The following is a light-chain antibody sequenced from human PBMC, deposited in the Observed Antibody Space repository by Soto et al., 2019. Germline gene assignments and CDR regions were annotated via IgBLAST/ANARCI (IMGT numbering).Light chain of an antibody. V-gene: IGKV3-15*01. Sequence: EIVLTQSPVTLSVSPGERATLSCTASQRIGSNLAWYQQKSGQAPRLLIYGASTRATGIPDTFSGTGSATAFTLTISSLQSDDVAVYYCQQYNDWPQTFGQGTKVEIK. CDR2: GAS. CDR1: QRIGSN. CDR3: QQYNDWPQT. J-gene: IGKJ1*01.